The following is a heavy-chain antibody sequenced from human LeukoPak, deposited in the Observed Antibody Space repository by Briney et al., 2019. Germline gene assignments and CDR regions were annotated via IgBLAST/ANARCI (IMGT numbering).Heavy chain of an antibody. CDR3: TRDLGVDTTMIFFDY. Sequence: ASVKVSCKASGYTFTSFGISWVRQAPGQGLEWMGWISVYNGNTNYAQKFQGRVTMTTDTSTSTAYMEIRSLRSDDTAVYYCTRDLGVDTTMIFFDYWGQGSLVTVSS. CDR1: GYTFTSFG. CDR2: ISVYNGNT. V-gene: IGHV1-18*01. D-gene: IGHD5-18*01. J-gene: IGHJ4*02.